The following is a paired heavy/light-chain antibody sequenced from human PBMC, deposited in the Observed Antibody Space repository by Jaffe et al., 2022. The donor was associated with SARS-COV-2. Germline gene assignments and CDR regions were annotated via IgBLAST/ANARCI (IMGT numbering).Light chain of an antibody. CDR1: NSNIGADYD. J-gene: IGLJ1*01. Sequence: QSVLTQPPSVSGAPGQRVTISCTGNNSNIGADYDVHWYRQLPGTAPKLLIFGNSNRPSGVPDRFSGSRSGTSASLVITGLQAEDEADYYCQSHDSSLSGYVFGTGTKVTVL. CDR3: QSHDSSLSGYV. CDR2: GNS. V-gene: IGLV1-40*01.
Heavy chain of an antibody. Sequence: QVQLVQSGAEVRKPGASVKVSCKASGYTFSGYYIHWVRQAPGHGPEWMGWINLNSGATTYAQKFQGRVTMTSSASINTAYMELSRLRSDDTAVYYCTRDRIAMVRGGITPLYGMDVWGQGTTVTVSS. J-gene: IGHJ6*02. CDR2: INLNSGAT. CDR3: TRDRIAMVRGGITPLYGMDV. V-gene: IGHV1-2*02. CDR1: GYTFSGYY. D-gene: IGHD3-10*01.